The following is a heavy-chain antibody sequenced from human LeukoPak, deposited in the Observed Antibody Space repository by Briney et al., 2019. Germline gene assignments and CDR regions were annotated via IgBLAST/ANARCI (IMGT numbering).Heavy chain of an antibody. Sequence: SETLSLTCTVSGGSISSGGYYWSWIRQHPGKGLEWIGYIYYSGSTYYNPSLKSRVTIPVDTSKNQFSLKLSSVTAADTAVHYCARVDTEWYYFDYWGQGTLVTVSS. CDR3: ARVDTEWYYFDY. J-gene: IGHJ4*02. V-gene: IGHV4-31*03. CDR1: GGSISSGGYY. CDR2: IYYSGST. D-gene: IGHD5-18*01.